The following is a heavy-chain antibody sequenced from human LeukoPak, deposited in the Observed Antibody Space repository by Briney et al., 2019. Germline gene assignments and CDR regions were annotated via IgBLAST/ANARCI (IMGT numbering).Heavy chain of an antibody. CDR2: IYTGGTT. D-gene: IGHD6-19*01. CDR3: ARDKLGSGYSSDFDY. CDR1: GFSVSGNY. Sequence: GGSLRLSCAASGFSVSGNYMNWVRQAPGKGLEWVSAIYTGGTTYYADSVKGRFTISRDNSKNTLYLQMNSLRAEDTAVYYCARDKLGSGYSSDFDYWGQGTLVTVSS. J-gene: IGHJ4*02. V-gene: IGHV3-66*02.